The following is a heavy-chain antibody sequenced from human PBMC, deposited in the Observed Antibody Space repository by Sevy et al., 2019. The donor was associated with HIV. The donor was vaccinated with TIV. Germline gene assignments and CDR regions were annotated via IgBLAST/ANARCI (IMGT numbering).Heavy chain of an antibody. D-gene: IGHD6-19*01. J-gene: IGHJ4*02. CDR1: GFTVNDKY. V-gene: IGHV3-66*02. CDR3: VSLFLSYRSGWAYFDY. CDR2: IFSSGST. Sequence: GGSLRLSCAISGFTVNDKYIIWVRQAPGKGLEWVSVIFSSGSTYYADSAKGRFTISRDNSKNTVYLQMNSLRAEDTAVYYCVSLFLSYRSGWAYFDYWGQGTLVTVSS.